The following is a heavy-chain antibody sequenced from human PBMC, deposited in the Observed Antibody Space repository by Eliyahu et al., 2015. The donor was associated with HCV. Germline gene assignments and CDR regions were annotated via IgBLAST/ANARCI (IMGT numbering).Heavy chain of an antibody. Sequence: EVQLLESGGDLVQPGGSLRLSCXAXGFTFSSYAMXWVRQAPGKGLEWVSTISGSGDNTYYPDSVKGRFTISRDNSKNTLYLQMNTLRAEDTAVYYCVSGGRGSSWYGNWGQGTLVTVSS. CDR2: ISGSGDNT. J-gene: IGHJ4*02. V-gene: IGHV3-23*01. CDR1: GFTFSSYA. CDR3: VSGGRGSSWYGN. D-gene: IGHD6-13*01.